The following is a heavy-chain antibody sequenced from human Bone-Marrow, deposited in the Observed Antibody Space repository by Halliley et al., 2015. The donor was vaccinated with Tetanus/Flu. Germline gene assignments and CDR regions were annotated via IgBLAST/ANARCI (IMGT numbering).Heavy chain of an antibody. D-gene: IGHD1-26*01. V-gene: IGHV4-59*01. J-gene: IGHJ3*01. CDR1: GDSINNCY. CDR2: VYHNEGT. Sequence: TLSLTCSVSGDSINNCYWNWIRQPPGKGLEWIGYVYHNEGTNYNPSLERRVTISLDTSKSQLSLRLTSVTAADTAVYYCAGASVSVTVVGASDVWGQGTMVTVSS. CDR3: AGASVSVTVVGASDV.